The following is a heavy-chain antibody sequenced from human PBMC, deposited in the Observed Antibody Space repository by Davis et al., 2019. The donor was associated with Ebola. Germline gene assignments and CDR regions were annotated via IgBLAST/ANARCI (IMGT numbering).Heavy chain of an antibody. CDR2: IYYSGST. CDR1: GDSISSYY. D-gene: IGHD6-13*01. J-gene: IGHJ6*02. V-gene: IGHV4-59*01. CDR3: ARRSIAAAGSYGYYYYGMDV. Sequence: SETLSLTCTASGDSISSYYWSWIRQPPGKGLEWIGYIYYSGSTNYNPSLKSRVTISVDTSKNQFSLKLSSVTAADTAVYYCARRSIAAAGSYGYYYYGMDVWGQGTTVTVSS.